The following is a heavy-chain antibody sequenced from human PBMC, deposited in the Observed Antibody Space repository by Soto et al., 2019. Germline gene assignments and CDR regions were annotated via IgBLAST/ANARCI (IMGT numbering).Heavy chain of an antibody. CDR2: IHDSGSS. J-gene: IGHJ6*02. CDR3: VREDDGGDRDYYGLDV. V-gene: IGHV4-30-4*01. Sequence: QLQLQESGPGLVRPSQTLSLTCTVSGGSMNIDHYHWTWLRQAPGKGLEWIGYIHDSGSSQPNPSLHSLLTRSGDTSKILFSLNLSAVTAADTAVYFCVREDDGGDRDYYGLDVWGQATTVTVSS. CDR1: GGSMNIDHYH. D-gene: IGHD2-21*02.